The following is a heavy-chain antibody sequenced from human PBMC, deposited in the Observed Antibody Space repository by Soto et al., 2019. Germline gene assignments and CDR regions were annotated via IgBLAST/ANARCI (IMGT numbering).Heavy chain of an antibody. Sequence: QVQLVESGGGVVQPGRSLRLSCAASGFTFSSYAMHWVRQAPGKGLEWVAVISYDGSNKYYADSVKGRFTISRDNSKNTLYLQMNSLRAEDTAVYYCARGSRAAYYDILTGAGYLDYWGQGTLVTVSS. V-gene: IGHV3-30-3*01. CDR3: ARGSRAAYYDILTGAGYLDY. CDR1: GFTFSSYA. CDR2: ISYDGSNK. J-gene: IGHJ4*02. D-gene: IGHD3-9*01.